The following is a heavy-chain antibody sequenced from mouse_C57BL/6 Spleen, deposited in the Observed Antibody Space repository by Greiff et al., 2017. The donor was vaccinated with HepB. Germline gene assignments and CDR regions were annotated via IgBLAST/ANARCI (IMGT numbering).Heavy chain of an antibody. J-gene: IGHJ4*01. Sequence: QVQLKQPGAELVMPGASVKLSCKASGYTFTSYWMHWVKQRPGQGLEWIGEIDPSDSYTNYNQKFKGKSTLTVDKSSSTAYMPLSSLTSEDSAVYYCARGTITTVVGAMDYWGQGTSVTVSS. CDR1: GYTFTSYW. D-gene: IGHD1-1*01. CDR3: ARGTITTVVGAMDY. CDR2: IDPSDSYT. V-gene: IGHV1-69*01.